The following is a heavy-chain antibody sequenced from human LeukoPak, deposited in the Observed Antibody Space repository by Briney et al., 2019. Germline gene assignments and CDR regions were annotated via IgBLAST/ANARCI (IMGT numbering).Heavy chain of an antibody. V-gene: IGHV3-15*01. J-gene: IGHJ4*02. CDR2: IKSKTDGGTT. CDR3: TTIWPGYYDSSGYY. D-gene: IGHD3-22*01. Sequence: GGSLRLSCAASGFTFNNAWMNWVRQAPGKGLEWVGRIKSKTDGGTTDYAAPVKGRFTISRDDSKNMLYLQMNSLKTEDTAVYYCTTIWPGYYDSSGYYWGQGSLVTVSS. CDR1: GFTFNNAW.